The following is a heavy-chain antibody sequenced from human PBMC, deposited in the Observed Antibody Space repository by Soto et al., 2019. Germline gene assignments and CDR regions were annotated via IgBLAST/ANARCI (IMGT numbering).Heavy chain of an antibody. D-gene: IGHD6-19*01. V-gene: IGHV1-18*01. J-gene: IGHJ6*03. CDR1: GYTFTSYG. CDR2: ISAYNGNT. Sequence: ASVKVSCKASGYTFTSYGISLLRQAPGQGLEWMGWISAYNGNTNYAQKLQGRVTMTTDTSTSTAYMELRSLRSDDTAVYYCARGGSSGWYDGYYYYYMDVWGKGTTVTVSS. CDR3: ARGGSSGWYDGYYYYYMDV.